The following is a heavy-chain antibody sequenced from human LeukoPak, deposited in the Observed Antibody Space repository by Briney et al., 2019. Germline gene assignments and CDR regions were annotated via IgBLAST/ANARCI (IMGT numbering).Heavy chain of an antibody. D-gene: IGHD3-3*01. CDR3: ASRYYDFWSSNGKLSDY. J-gene: IGHJ4*02. V-gene: IGHV3-48*03. CDR2: ISSSGSTI. Sequence: GGSLRLSCAASGFTFSSYEMNWVRQAPGKGLEWVSYISSSGSTIYYADSVKGRFTISRDNAKNSLYLQMNSLRAEDTAVYYCASRYYDFWSSNGKLSDYWGQGTLVTVSS. CDR1: GFTFSSYE.